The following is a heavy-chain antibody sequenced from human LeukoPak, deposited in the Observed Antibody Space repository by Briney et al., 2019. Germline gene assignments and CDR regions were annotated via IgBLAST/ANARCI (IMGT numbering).Heavy chain of an antibody. Sequence: GASVKVSCKASGYTFTSYDINWVRQAPGQGLEGMGWMNPNSGNTDYAQKFQGRVTITSNTSISTAYMELSSLRSEDTAVYYCARGDGYCSGGSCGNWFDPWGQGTLVTVSS. V-gene: IGHV1-8*03. D-gene: IGHD2-15*01. CDR3: ARGDGYCSGGSCGNWFDP. CDR2: MNPNSGNT. CDR1: GYTFTSYD. J-gene: IGHJ5*02.